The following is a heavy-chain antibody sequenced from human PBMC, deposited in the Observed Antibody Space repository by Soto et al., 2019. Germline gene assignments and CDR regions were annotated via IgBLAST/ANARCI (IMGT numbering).Heavy chain of an antibody. CDR3: ARSTTRLSTFDY. D-gene: IGHD1-26*01. J-gene: IGHJ4*02. Sequence: SETLSLTCAVSGGSISSGGYSWSWIRQPPGKGLEWIGYIYHSGSTYYNPSLKSRVTISVDRSKNQFSLKLSSVTAADTAVYYCARSTTRLSTFDYWGQGTLVTVSS. CDR1: GGSISSGGYS. CDR2: IYHSGST. V-gene: IGHV4-30-2*01.